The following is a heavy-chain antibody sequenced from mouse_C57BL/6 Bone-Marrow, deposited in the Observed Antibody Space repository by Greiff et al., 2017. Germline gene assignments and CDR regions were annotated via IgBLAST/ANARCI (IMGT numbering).Heavy chain of an antibody. CDR2: IYPRDGST. CDR1: GYTFTSYD. Sequence: QVQLQQSGPELVKPGASVKLSCKASGYTFTSYDLNWVKQRPGQGLEGIGWIYPRDGSTKYNAKFKGKGTLTVVTSSSPAYMELHSMTSEDSAVYFCARDYGSSYWYVDVWGTGTTVTVSS. V-gene: IGHV1-85*01. CDR3: ARDYGSSYWYVDV. J-gene: IGHJ1*03. D-gene: IGHD1-1*01.